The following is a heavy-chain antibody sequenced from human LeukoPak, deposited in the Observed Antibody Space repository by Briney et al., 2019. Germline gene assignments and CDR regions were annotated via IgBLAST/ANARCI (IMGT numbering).Heavy chain of an antibody. Sequence: GALVKVSCKASGYTFTSYGISWVRQAPGQGLEWMGWISAYNGNTNYAQKLQGRVTMTTDTSTSTAYMELRSLRSDDTAVYYCARQIAAAGTFSFDYWGQGTLVTVSS. V-gene: IGHV1-18*01. D-gene: IGHD6-13*01. J-gene: IGHJ4*02. CDR3: ARQIAAAGTFSFDY. CDR1: GYTFTSYG. CDR2: ISAYNGNT.